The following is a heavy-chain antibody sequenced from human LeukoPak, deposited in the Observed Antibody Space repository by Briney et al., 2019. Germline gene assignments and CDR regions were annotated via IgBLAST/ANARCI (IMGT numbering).Heavy chain of an antibody. CDR3: ARAYDFWSGYYRYDAFDL. J-gene: IGHJ3*01. CDR1: GGSVNSSNW. V-gene: IGHV4-4*02. D-gene: IGHD3-3*01. Sequence: PSGTLSLTCAVSGGSVNSSNWWSWVRQPPGKGLEWIGEIYHSGTTNYNPSLKSRVTISVDKSKNQFSLKLTSVTAADTAVYSCARAYDFWSGYYRYDAFDLWGQGTMVTVSS. CDR2: IYHSGTT.